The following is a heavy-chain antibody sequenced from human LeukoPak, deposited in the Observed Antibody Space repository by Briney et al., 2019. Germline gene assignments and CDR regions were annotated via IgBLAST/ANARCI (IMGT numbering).Heavy chain of an antibody. D-gene: IGHD6-13*01. CDR1: GYTFTSHY. V-gene: IGHV1-46*01. CDR2: IHPSGGNP. J-gene: IGHJ4*02. CDR3: ARDCSSTACQGPVLDF. Sequence: ASVKVSCKASGYTFTSHYVHWVRQAPGQGLEWMGIIHPSGGNPRSTENFQGRVTMTRDTSTNTVYLELRSLTSQDTAVYHCARDCSSTACQGPVLDFWGQGTLVTVSS.